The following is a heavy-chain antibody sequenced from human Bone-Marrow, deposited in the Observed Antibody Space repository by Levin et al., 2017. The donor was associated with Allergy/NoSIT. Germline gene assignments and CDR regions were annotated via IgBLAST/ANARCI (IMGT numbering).Heavy chain of an antibody. D-gene: IGHD1/OR15-1a*01. CDR2: INPFLKTL. CDR1: GGTFNSYT. J-gene: IGHJ4*02. CDR3: ASLREHFQ. V-gene: IGHV1-69*13. Sequence: SVKVSCKVDGGTFNSYTINWVRQAPGEGLEWMGGINPFLKTLKYTEKFPGRVTITADDSTNTVFMELSSLKSEDTAVYYCASLREHFQWGQGTQVTVSS.